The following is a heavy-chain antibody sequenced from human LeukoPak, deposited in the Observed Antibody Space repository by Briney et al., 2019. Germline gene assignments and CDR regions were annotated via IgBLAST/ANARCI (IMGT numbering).Heavy chain of an antibody. CDR1: GYTFTSYY. J-gene: IGHJ4*02. V-gene: IGHV1-46*01. CDR2: INPSDGST. Sequence: GASVTVSCKASGYTFTSYYIHWVRQAPGQGLEWMGIINPSDGSTSYAQNFQGRVTMTRDTSTSTLYMELSSLRSEDTAVYFCARVACYDSSVYSFDYWGQGTLVTVSS. CDR3: ARVACYDSSVYSFDY. D-gene: IGHD3-22*01.